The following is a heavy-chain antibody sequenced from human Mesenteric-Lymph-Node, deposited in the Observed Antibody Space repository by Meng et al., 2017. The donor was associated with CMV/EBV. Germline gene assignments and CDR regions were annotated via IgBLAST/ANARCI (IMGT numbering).Heavy chain of an antibody. D-gene: IGHD2-2*01. J-gene: IGHJ6*02. Sequence: ASVKVSCKASGYTFTKYGISWLRQAPGQGLEWMGWIGPYNDNTNYAQNLQGRVTMTIDTSTSTVYMELSSLRSEDTAVYYCAREGICSITSCYLGNSGGYYYGMDVWGQGTTVTVSS. V-gene: IGHV1-18*01. CDR2: IGPYNDNT. CDR3: AREGICSITSCYLGNSGGYYYGMDV. CDR1: GYTFTKYG.